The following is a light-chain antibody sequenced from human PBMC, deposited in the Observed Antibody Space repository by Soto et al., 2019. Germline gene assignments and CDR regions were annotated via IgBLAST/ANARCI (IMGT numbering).Light chain of an antibody. CDR1: SSDVGGYNY. V-gene: IGLV2-8*01. J-gene: IGLJ2*01. CDR3: SSYAGSNNLVV. Sequence: QSALTQPPSASGSPGQSVTISCTGTSSDVGGYNYVSWYHQHPGKAPKLLIYEVSKRPSGVPDRFSGSKSGNTASLTVSGLQAADEADYYCSSYAGSNNLVVFGGGTKLTVL. CDR2: EVS.